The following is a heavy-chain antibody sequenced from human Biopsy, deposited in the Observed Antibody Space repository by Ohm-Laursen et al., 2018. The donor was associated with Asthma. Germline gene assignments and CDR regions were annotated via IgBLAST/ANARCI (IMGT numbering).Heavy chain of an antibody. D-gene: IGHD4-17*01. J-gene: IGHJ4*02. Sequence: VASVKVSCKLSGYSLTDLSMHWVRQAPGQGLEWMGGHDHEEGGTVNARRFQSRVTMTEDTSTDTAYMELSSLSSDDTAVYYCASDFPKDYVRYNFQFWGQGTLVTVSS. CDR1: GYSLTDLS. CDR2: HDHEEGGT. V-gene: IGHV1-24*01. CDR3: ASDFPKDYVRYNFQF.